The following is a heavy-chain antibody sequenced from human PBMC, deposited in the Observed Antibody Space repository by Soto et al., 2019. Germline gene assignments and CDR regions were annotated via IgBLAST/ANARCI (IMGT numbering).Heavy chain of an antibody. Sequence: GGSLRLSCAASGFTFSDHYMDWVRQAPGKGLEWVGRTRDKTNSYTTEYAASVKGRFTISRDDSKSSLYLQMNSLKTEDTAVYYCARAQVGTYYFDYWGQGTLVTSPQ. CDR2: TRDKTNSYTT. CDR1: GFTFSDHY. D-gene: IGHD1-26*01. CDR3: ARAQVGTYYFDY. V-gene: IGHV3-72*01. J-gene: IGHJ4*02.